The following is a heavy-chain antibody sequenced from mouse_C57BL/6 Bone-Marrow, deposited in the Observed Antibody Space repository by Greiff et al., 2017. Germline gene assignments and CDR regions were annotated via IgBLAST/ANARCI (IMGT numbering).Heavy chain of an antibody. CDR1: GYTFTSYG. Sequence: QVQLKQSGAELARPGASVKLSCKASGYTFTSYGISWVKQRTGQGLEWIGEIYPRSGNTYYNEKFKGKATLTADKSSSTAYMELRSLTSEDSAVYFCARSDSNRYFDVWGTGTTVTVSS. J-gene: IGHJ1*03. CDR3: ARSDSNRYFDV. CDR2: IYPRSGNT. D-gene: IGHD2-5*01. V-gene: IGHV1-81*01.